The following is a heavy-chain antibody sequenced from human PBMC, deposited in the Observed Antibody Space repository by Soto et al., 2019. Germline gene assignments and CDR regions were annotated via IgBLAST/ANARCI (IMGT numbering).Heavy chain of an antibody. CDR3: ARALGVAATHDAFDI. Sequence: SETLSLTCTVSGGSISSYYWSWIRQPPGKGLEWIGYIYYSGSTNYNPSLKSRVTISVDTSKNQFSLKLSSVTAADTAVYYCARALGVAATHDAFDIWGQGTMVTVSS. V-gene: IGHV4-59*01. J-gene: IGHJ3*02. CDR1: GGSISSYY. D-gene: IGHD2-15*01. CDR2: IYYSGST.